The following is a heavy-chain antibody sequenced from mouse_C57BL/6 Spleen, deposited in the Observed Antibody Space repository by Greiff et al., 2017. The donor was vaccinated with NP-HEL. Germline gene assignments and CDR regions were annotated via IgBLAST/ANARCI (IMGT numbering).Heavy chain of an antibody. CDR2: IYPGDGDT. Sequence: QVQLQQSGAELVKPGASVKISCKASGYAFSSYWMNWVKQRPGKGLEWIGQIYPGDGDTNYNGKFKGKATLTADKSSSTAYMQLSSLTSEDSAVYFCARWLYYGYDYFDYWGQGTTLTVSS. CDR1: GYAFSSYW. V-gene: IGHV1-80*01. D-gene: IGHD2-2*01. J-gene: IGHJ2*01. CDR3: ARWLYYGYDYFDY.